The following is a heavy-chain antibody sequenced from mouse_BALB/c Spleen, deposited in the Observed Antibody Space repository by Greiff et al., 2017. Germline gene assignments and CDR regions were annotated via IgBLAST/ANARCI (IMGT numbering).Heavy chain of an antibody. D-gene: IGHD2-3*01. CDR1: GYTFTSYV. V-gene: IGHV1-14*01. CDR3: ARGSIYYAMDY. Sequence: LVESGPELVKPGASVKMACKASGYTFTSYVMHWVKQKPGQGLEWIGYINPYNDGTKYNEKFKGKATLTSDKSSSTAYMELSSLTSEDSAVYYCARGSIYYAMDYWGQGTSVTVSS. J-gene: IGHJ4*01. CDR2: INPYNDGT.